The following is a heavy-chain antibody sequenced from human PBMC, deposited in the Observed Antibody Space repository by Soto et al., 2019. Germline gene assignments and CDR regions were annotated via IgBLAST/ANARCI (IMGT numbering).Heavy chain of an antibody. CDR1: GGSISSGDYY. CDR2: IYYSGST. D-gene: IGHD2-15*01. J-gene: IGHJ5*02. CDR3: ARVVVVVAAGFDP. Sequence: SETLSLTCTVSGGSISSGDYYLSWIRQPPGKGLEWIGYIYYSGSTYYNPSLKSRVTISVDTSKNQFSLKLSSVTAADTAVYYCARVVVVVAAGFDPWGQGTLVTVSS. V-gene: IGHV4-30-4*01.